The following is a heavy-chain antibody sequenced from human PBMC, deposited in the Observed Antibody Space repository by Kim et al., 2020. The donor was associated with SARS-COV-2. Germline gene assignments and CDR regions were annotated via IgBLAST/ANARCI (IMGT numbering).Heavy chain of an antibody. V-gene: IGHV4-34*01. CDR2: INHSGST. CDR1: GGSFSGYY. J-gene: IGHJ4*02. Sequence: SETLSLTCAVYGGSFSGYYWSWIRQPPGKGLEWIGEINHSGSTNYNRSLKSQVTISVDTSKNQFSLKLSSVTSANTAVYYCVRGGSSGDFYFDYWGQGTL. CDR3: VRGGSSGDFYFDY. D-gene: IGHD3-22*01.